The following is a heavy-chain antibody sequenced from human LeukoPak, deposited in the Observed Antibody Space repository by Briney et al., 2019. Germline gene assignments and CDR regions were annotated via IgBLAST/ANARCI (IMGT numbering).Heavy chain of an antibody. Sequence: SEILSLTCTVSGGSISSPTYSWAWIRQPTGKGLEWLGSVPHSGSAYYSPSLKSRVTMSGDTSKNQFSLRLSSVTAADTAVYYCASQEAGRSDYSSSSWGVIDYWGQGTLVTVSS. D-gene: IGHD6-6*01. CDR3: ASQEAGRSDYSSSSWGVIDY. CDR2: VPHSGSA. J-gene: IGHJ4*02. V-gene: IGHV4-39*01. CDR1: GGSISSPTYS.